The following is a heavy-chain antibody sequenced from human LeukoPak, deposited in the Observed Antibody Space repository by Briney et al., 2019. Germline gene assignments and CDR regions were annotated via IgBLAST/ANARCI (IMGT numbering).Heavy chain of an antibody. CDR3: ARGGPVGATRYGDH. CDR2: INTNTGNP. J-gene: IGHJ4*02. D-gene: IGHD1-26*01. CDR1: GYTFSGYY. V-gene: IGHV7-4-1*02. Sequence: ASVKVSCKASGYTFSGYYMHWVRQAPGQGLEWMGWINTNTGNPTYAQGFTGRFVFSLDTSVSTAYLQISSLKAEDTAVYYCARGGPVGATRYGDHWGQGTLVTVSS.